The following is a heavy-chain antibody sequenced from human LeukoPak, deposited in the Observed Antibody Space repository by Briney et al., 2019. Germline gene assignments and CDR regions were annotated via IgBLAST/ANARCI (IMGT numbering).Heavy chain of an antibody. CDR2: ISVSGDNT. CDR1: GFTFSSHA. CDR3: ARDETYYYDSSGYYYANAFDI. J-gene: IGHJ3*02. Sequence: GGSLRLSCAASGFTFSSHAMSWVRQAPGKGLEWVSAISVSGDNTYYADSVKGRFTISRDNAKNSLYLQMNSLRAEDTAVYYCARDETYYYDSSGYYYANAFDIWGQGTMVTVSS. D-gene: IGHD3-22*01. V-gene: IGHV3-23*01.